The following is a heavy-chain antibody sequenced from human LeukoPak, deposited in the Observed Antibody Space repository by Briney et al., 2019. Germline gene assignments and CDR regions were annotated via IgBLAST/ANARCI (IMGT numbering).Heavy chain of an antibody. CDR2: INHSGST. J-gene: IGHJ4*02. Sequence: PSETLSLTCAVYGGSFSGYYWSWIRQPPGKGLEWIGEINHSGSTNYNPSLKSRVTISVDTSKNQFSLKLSSATAADTAVYYCAREILTGFMYYFDYWGQGTLVTVSS. D-gene: IGHD3-9*01. CDR1: GGSFSGYY. CDR3: AREILTGFMYYFDY. V-gene: IGHV4-34*01.